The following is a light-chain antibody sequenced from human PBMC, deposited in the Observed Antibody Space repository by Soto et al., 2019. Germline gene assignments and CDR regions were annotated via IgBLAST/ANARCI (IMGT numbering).Light chain of an antibody. CDR3: QKYNSYPYT. J-gene: IGKJ2*01. CDR2: ATS. Sequence: DIQMTQSPSSLSASLGDRVTITCRASQNIDNYLNWYQQKPGKAPKLLIYATSTLQSGVPSRFSGSGSGTEFTLTISSLRPDDFATYYCQKYNSYPYTFGQGTKVDIK. V-gene: IGKV1-16*01. CDR1: QNIDNY.